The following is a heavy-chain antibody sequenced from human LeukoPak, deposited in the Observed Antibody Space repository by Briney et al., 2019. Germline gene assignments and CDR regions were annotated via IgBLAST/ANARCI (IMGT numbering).Heavy chain of an antibody. J-gene: IGHJ3*02. CDR1: GGSFSGYY. Sequence: SETLSLTCAVYGGSFSGYYWSWIRQPPGKGLEWIGSIYHSGSTYYNPSLKSRVTISVDTSKNQFSLKLSSVTAADTAVYYCARGYSSGWYDAFDIWGQGTMVTVSS. V-gene: IGHV4-34*01. CDR3: ARGYSSGWYDAFDI. CDR2: IYHSGST. D-gene: IGHD6-19*01.